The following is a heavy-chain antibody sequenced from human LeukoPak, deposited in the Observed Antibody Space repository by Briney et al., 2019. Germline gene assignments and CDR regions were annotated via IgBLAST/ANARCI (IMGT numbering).Heavy chain of an antibody. CDR1: GFTFSSYA. D-gene: IGHD3-10*01. CDR3: AREGGNYYAEYFQH. CDR2: ISYDGSNK. V-gene: IGHV3-30*04. J-gene: IGHJ1*01. Sequence: GRSLRLSCAVSGFTFSSYAMHCVRQAPGKGLEWVAVISYDGSNKFYADSVKGRFTISRDNSKNTLYLQMNSRRAEDTAVYYCAREGGNYYAEYFQHWGQGTLVTVSS.